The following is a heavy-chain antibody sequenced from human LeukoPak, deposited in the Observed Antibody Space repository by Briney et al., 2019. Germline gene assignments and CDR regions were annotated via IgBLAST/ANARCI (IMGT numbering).Heavy chain of an antibody. CDR3: ARDSSTTYYYDGSGFYNWFDP. Sequence: ASVKVSCKASGYTFTSYGISWMRQAPGQGLEWMGWISAYSGHTNYAQKVQGRVTMTTDTSTNTAYMELRSLRSDDTAVYYCARDSSTTYYYDGSGFYNWFDPWGQGTLVTVSS. J-gene: IGHJ5*02. D-gene: IGHD3-22*01. V-gene: IGHV1-18*01. CDR2: ISAYSGHT. CDR1: GYTFTSYG.